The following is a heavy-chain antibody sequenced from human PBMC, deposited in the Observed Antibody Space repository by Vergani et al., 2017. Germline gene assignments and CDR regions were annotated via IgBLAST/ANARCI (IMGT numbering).Heavy chain of an antibody. CDR3: AKSYDFWSGSNDY. D-gene: IGHD3-3*01. Sequence: EVQLVESGGGLVQPGGSLRLSCAASGFTFSSYSMNWVRQAPGKGLEWVSYISSSSSTIYYADSVKGRFTISRDNAKNTLYLQMNSLRAEDTAVYYCAKSYDFWSGSNDYWGQGTLVTVSS. J-gene: IGHJ4*02. CDR2: ISSSSSTI. CDR1: GFTFSSYS. V-gene: IGHV3-48*01.